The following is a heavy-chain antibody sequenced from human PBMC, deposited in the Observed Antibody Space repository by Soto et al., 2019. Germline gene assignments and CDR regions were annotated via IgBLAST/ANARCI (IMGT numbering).Heavy chain of an antibody. CDR1: GFTFSSYA. D-gene: IGHD6-13*01. CDR2: ISGSGGST. Sequence: EVQLLESGGGLVQPGGSLRLSCAASGFTFSSYAMSWVRQAPGKGLEWVSAISGSGGSTYYADSVKGRFTISRDNSKNTLSLQMNSLRSEDTAVYYCAKGDIDQQLVLTYGMDVWGQGTTVTVSS. V-gene: IGHV3-23*01. J-gene: IGHJ6*02. CDR3: AKGDIDQQLVLTYGMDV.